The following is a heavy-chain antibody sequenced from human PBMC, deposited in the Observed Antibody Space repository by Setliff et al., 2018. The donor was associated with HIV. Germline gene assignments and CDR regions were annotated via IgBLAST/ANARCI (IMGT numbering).Heavy chain of an antibody. Sequence: ASVKVSCKVSGYTLTELSMHWVRQAPGKGPEWMGGFDREKDETLYAQKFQGRLTMTEDTSTDTAYMELSSLRSEDTSVYYCARDLSISNPYYDILTGPGVYWGQVPLVTVSS. CDR2: FDREKDET. V-gene: IGHV1-24*01. D-gene: IGHD3-9*01. J-gene: IGHJ4*02. CDR3: ARDLSISNPYYDILTGPGVY. CDR1: GYTLTELS.